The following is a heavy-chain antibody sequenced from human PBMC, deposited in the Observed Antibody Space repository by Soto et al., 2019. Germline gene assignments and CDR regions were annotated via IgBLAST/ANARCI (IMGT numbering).Heavy chain of an antibody. CDR3: ARVKDQRNTQTYSYFDS. CDR2: VNSDGSMT. Sequence: EVQLVESGGGLVQPGGSVRLSCAASGFTLSGYWMHWVRQVPGKGLVWVSRVNSDGSMTAYADSVKGRFTISRDNAKNPLYMQMNSLKADDTAVYYCARVKDQRNTQTYSYFDSWGQGTQVAVSS. J-gene: IGHJ4*02. V-gene: IGHV3-74*01. D-gene: IGHD5-18*01. CDR1: GFTLSGYW.